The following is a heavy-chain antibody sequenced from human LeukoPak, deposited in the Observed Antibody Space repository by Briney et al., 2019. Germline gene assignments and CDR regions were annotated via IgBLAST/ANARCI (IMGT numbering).Heavy chain of an antibody. CDR1: GFTFSTYA. J-gene: IGHJ4*02. CDR3: AKHFPYFEY. Sequence: GGSLRLSCAASGFTFSTYAMGWVRQAPGKGLEWVSGISGSGASTHYADSVKGRFTISRDNSKNTLFLQMNSLRAEDTAVYFCAKHFPYFEYWGQGTLVTVSS. CDR2: ISGSGAST. V-gene: IGHV3-23*01.